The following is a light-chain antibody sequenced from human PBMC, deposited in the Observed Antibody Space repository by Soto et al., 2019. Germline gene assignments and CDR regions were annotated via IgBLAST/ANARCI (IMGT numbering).Light chain of an antibody. Sequence: DIQLTQSPSTLSASVGDRVTITCRASQSIDFWLAWYQQKPGKAPKLLIYKASPLESGVPSRFSGSGSGTEFTLTISSLQPDDFATYYCQQYNSNSFYSFGQGTKLEI. J-gene: IGKJ2*01. CDR2: KAS. V-gene: IGKV1-5*03. CDR3: QQYNSNSFYS. CDR1: QSIDFW.